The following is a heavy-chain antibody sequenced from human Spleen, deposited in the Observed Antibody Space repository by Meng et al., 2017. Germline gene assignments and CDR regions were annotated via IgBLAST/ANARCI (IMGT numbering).Heavy chain of an antibody. Sequence: QVQLQESGPGLVKPSETLSPTCTVSGVSISTSGYYWGWIRQPPGKGLEWIGSIGHSGITYYTPSLKSRVTVSIDTSKSQFSLKLTSVTAADTAVYYCVRSSGWVRTGFDPWGQGTLVTVSS. CDR1: GVSISTSGYY. J-gene: IGHJ5*02. CDR2: IGHSGIT. D-gene: IGHD6-19*01. CDR3: VRSSGWVRTGFDP. V-gene: IGHV4-39*01.